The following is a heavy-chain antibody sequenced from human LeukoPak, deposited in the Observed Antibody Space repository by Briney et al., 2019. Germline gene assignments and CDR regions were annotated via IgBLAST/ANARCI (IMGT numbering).Heavy chain of an antibody. J-gene: IGHJ3*02. D-gene: IGHD6-19*01. CDR1: GGSMNSGVHY. Sequence: PSETLSLTCTVSGGSMNSGVHYWNWVRQQPGKGLEWIGYIYYSGSTYYNPSLKSRVTISVDTSKNQFSLKLSSVTAADTAVYYCARALGWYDAFDIWGQGTMVTVSS. CDR2: IYYSGST. CDR3: ARALGWYDAFDI. V-gene: IGHV4-31*03.